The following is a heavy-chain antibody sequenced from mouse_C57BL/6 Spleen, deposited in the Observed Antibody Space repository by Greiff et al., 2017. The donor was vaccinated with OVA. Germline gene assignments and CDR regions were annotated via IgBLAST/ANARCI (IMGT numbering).Heavy chain of an antibody. D-gene: IGHD1-1*01. CDR2: IWTGGGT. Sequence: VKLMESGPGLVAPSQSLSITCTVSGFSLTSYAISWVRQPPGKGLEWLGVIWTGGGTNYNSALKSRLSISKDNSKSQVFLKMNSLQTDDTARYYCAKTTVVPPMAMDYWGQGTSVTVSS. J-gene: IGHJ4*01. V-gene: IGHV2-9-1*01. CDR3: AKTTVVPPMAMDY. CDR1: GFSLTSYA.